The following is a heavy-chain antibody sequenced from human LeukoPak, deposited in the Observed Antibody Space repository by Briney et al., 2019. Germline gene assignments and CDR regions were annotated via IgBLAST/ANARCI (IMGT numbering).Heavy chain of an antibody. J-gene: IGHJ4*02. CDR3: ARSIISRGKFDY. CDR2: TFYKSKWYD. Sequence: SQTLSLTCAISGYSVSGDSVAWNWIRQSPSRGLEWLGRTFYKSKWYDDYAVSMKSRITINPDTFKNQFSLQLNSVTPEDTAVYYCARSIISRGKFDYWGQGTLVTVS. D-gene: IGHD3-10*01. V-gene: IGHV6-1*01. CDR1: GYSVSGDSVA.